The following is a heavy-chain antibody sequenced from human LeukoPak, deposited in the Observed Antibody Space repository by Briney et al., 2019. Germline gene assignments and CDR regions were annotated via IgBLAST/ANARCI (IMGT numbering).Heavy chain of an antibody. J-gene: IGHJ4*02. CDR3: ARGALGYCSGGSCFGPDY. CDR2: ISSSSYTT. D-gene: IGHD2-15*01. V-gene: IGHV3-48*04. Sequence: PGGSLRLSCAASGFTLNIYSMNWVRQAPGKGLEWVSYISSSSYTTYYADSVKGRFTISRDNAENSLYLQMNSLRAEDTAVYYCARGALGYCSGGSCFGPDYWGQGTLVTVSS. CDR1: GFTLNIYS.